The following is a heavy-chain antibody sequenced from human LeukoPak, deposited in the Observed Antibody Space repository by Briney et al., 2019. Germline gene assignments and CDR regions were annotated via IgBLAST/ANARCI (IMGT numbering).Heavy chain of an antibody. J-gene: IGHJ4*02. CDR3: ARGDAGDYYDSSGYSPDFDY. D-gene: IGHD3-22*01. CDR2: ISAYNGNT. CDR1: GYSFTGYY. Sequence: ASEKVSCKASGYSFTGYYIHWVRQAPGQGLEWMGWISAYNGNTNYAQKLQGRVTMTTDTSTSTAYMELRSLRSDDTAVYYCARGDAGDYYDSSGYSPDFDYWGQGTLVTVSS. V-gene: IGHV1-18*04.